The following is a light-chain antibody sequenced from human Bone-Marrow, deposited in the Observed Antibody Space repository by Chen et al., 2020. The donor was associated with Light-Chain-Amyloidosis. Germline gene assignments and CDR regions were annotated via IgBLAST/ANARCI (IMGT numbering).Light chain of an antibody. CDR3: RSADSSGNYEVL. Sequence: SYELTQPPSVSVSPGQTARITCSGDDLPTKYAYWYQQKPGQAPVLVIHRDTERPSGISERLSGASSGTTATLTIRGVQAEDEAAYHYRSADSSGNYEVLFGGGTKLTVL. CDR1: DLPTKY. J-gene: IGLJ2*01. CDR2: RDT. V-gene: IGLV3-25*03.